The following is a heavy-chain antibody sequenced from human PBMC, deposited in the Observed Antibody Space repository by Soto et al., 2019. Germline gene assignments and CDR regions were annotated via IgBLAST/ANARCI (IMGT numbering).Heavy chain of an antibody. CDR3: ARDPGGYCSGGSCHGVAFDI. D-gene: IGHD2-15*01. CDR2: INSDGSST. J-gene: IGHJ3*02. Sequence: EVQLVESGGGLVQPGGSLRLSCAASGFTFSSYWMHWVRQAPGKGLVWVSRINSDGSSTSYADSVKGRFTISRDNAKNTLYLQMNSLRAEDTAVYYCARDPGGYCSGGSCHGVAFDIWGQGTMVTVSS. V-gene: IGHV3-74*01. CDR1: GFTFSSYW.